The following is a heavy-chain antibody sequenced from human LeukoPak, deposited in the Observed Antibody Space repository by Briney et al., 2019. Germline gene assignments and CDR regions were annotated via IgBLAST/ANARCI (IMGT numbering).Heavy chain of an antibody. J-gene: IGHJ4*02. Sequence: WASVNVSCKASGYTFTSSALNWVRQGPGQGLEWMGWMNPNSGNTGYAQKFQGRVTMTRNTSISTAYMELSSLRSEDTAVYYCAIHPPYSGSYYDYWGQGTLVTVSS. CDR3: AIHPPYSGSYYDY. D-gene: IGHD1-26*01. CDR2: MNPNSGNT. CDR1: GYTFTSSA. V-gene: IGHV1-8*01.